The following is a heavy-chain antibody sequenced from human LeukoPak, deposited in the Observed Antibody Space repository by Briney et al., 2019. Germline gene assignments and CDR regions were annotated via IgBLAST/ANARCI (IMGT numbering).Heavy chain of an antibody. V-gene: IGHV4-59*08. J-gene: IGHJ4*02. CDR3: ARQSSGRSYGSGSSPLYYFDY. CDR2: IYYSRRT. D-gene: IGHD3-10*01. CDR1: GGSISSYY. Sequence: SETLSLTCTVSGGSISSYYWSWLRQPPGKGLEWIGHIYYSRRTNYNLSLKGRVTISVDTSKSQFSLKVSSVTAADTAVYSCARQSSGRSYGSGSSPLYYFDYWGQGILVTVSS.